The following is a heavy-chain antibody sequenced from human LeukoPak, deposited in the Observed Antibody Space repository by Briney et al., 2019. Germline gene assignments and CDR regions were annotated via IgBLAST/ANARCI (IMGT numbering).Heavy chain of an antibody. Sequence: GSSVKVSCKASGGTFSSYAISWVRQAPGQGLEWMGRIIPILGIANYAQKFQGRVTITADKSTSTAYMELSSLRSEDTAVYYCARSVSASGRRDAFDIWGQGTMVTVSS. CDR2: IIPILGIA. CDR1: GGTFSSYA. J-gene: IGHJ3*02. D-gene: IGHD3-10*01. CDR3: ARSVSASGRRDAFDI. V-gene: IGHV1-69*04.